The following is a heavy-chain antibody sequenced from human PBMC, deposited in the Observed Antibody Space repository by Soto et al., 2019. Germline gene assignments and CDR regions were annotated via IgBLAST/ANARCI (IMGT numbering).Heavy chain of an antibody. J-gene: IGHJ3*02. V-gene: IGHV4-59*01. CDR1: GVYISSYD. D-gene: IGHD3-22*01. CDR2: IYYSGST. CDR3: ARKPQYYYDSSGYSGGAFDI. Sequence: TPALSCTVSGVYISSYDWSWLRPTPGKGLDWIGYIYYSGSTNYNPSLKSRVTISVDTSKNQFSLKLSSATAADTAVYYCARKPQYYYDSSGYSGGAFDIWGQGTMVTVSS.